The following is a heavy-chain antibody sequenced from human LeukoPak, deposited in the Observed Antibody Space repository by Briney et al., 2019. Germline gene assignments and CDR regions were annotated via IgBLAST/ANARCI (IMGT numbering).Heavy chain of an antibody. J-gene: IGHJ6*03. D-gene: IGHD5-18*01. CDR3: AKDMIEYSYGYYYYYMDV. Sequence: PGRSLRLSCAASGFTFGYYGMHWVRQAPGKGLEWVAAISYDGSNKYYADSVKGRFTISRDNSKNSLYLQMNSLRAEDTALYYCAKDMIEYSYGYYYYYMDVWGKGTTVTVSS. V-gene: IGHV3-30*18. CDR2: ISYDGSNK. CDR1: GFTFGYYG.